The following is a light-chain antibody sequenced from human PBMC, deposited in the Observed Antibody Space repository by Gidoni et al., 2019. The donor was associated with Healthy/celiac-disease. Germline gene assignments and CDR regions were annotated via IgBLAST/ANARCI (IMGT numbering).Light chain of an antibody. CDR1: SSDVGGYNY. CDR3: SSYTSSSTHVV. V-gene: IGLV2-14*01. Sequence: QSALTQPASVSGSPGQSITISCTGTSSDVGGYNYVSWYQQHPGKAPNLMIYEVSNRPSGVSNRFSGSKSGNTASLTISGLQAEDEADYYGSSYTSSSTHVVFGGGTKLTVL. CDR2: EVS. J-gene: IGLJ2*01.